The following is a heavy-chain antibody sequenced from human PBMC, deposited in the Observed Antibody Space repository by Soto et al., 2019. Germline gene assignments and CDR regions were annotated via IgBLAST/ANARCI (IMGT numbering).Heavy chain of an antibody. Sequence: ASVKVSCKASGYTFIGYYIHWVRQAPGQGLEWMGWINPNSGGTNYAQRFQGWVTMTRDRSISTAYMELSRLKSDDTAVYYCARAGGVLPSLGYYGMDVWGQGTTVTVYS. D-gene: IGHD3-22*01. J-gene: IGHJ6*02. CDR2: INPNSGGT. CDR1: GYTFIGYY. V-gene: IGHV1-2*04. CDR3: ARAGGVLPSLGYYGMDV.